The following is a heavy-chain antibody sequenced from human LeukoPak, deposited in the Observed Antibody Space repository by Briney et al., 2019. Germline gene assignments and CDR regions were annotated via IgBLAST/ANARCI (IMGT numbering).Heavy chain of an antibody. CDR2: IGAFNGNT. J-gene: IGHJ3*02. D-gene: IGHD3-22*01. V-gene: IGHV1-18*01. Sequence: ASVKVSCKASGYSLDRYGISWVRQAPGQGLEWLGWIGAFNGNTNYAQNLQGRVTMTADTSTTTAYMELRSLSSDDTAVYYCARDFLSYDGSENHFEDTFDIWGQGTMVTVSS. CDR3: ARDFLSYDGSENHFEDTFDI. CDR1: GYSLDRYG.